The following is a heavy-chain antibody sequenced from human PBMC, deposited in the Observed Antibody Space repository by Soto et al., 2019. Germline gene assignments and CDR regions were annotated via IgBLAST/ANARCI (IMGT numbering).Heavy chain of an antibody. J-gene: IGHJ4*02. CDR3: ARARRNSSGYRY. CDR1: GGSIRSSTYY. D-gene: IGHD3-22*01. CDR2: IYYSGST. Sequence: SETLSLTCTVSGGSIRSSTYYWGWIRQPPGKGLEWIGYIYYSGSTNYNPSLKSRVTISVDTSKNQFSLKLSSVTAADTAVYYCARARRNSSGYRYWGQGTLVT. V-gene: IGHV4-61*05.